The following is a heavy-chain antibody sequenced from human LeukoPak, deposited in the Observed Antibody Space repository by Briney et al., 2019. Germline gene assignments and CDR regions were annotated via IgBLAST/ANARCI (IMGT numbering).Heavy chain of an antibody. D-gene: IGHD2-15*01. Sequence: PSETLSLTCAVYGGSFSGYYWSWIRQPPGKGLEWIGEINHSGSTNYNPSLKSRVTISVDTSKNQFSLKLSSVTAADTAVYYCARLYVVVVAATLYNWFDPWGQGTLVTVSS. CDR3: ARLYVVVVAATLYNWFDP. J-gene: IGHJ5*02. CDR2: INHSGST. V-gene: IGHV4-34*01. CDR1: GGSFSGYY.